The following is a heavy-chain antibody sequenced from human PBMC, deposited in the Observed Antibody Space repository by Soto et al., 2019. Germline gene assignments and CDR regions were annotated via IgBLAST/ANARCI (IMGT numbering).Heavy chain of an antibody. J-gene: IGHJ3*02. CDR1: GFTFSSYS. CDR2: ISSSSSTI. D-gene: IGHD3-22*01. CDR3: ARDRAYYDSSGSESAFDI. V-gene: IGHV3-48*02. Sequence: GGSLRLSCAASGFTFSSYSMNWVRQAPGKGLEWVSYISSSSSTIYYADSVKGRFTISRDNAKNSLYLQMNSLRDEDTAVYYCARDRAYYDSSGSESAFDIWGQGKMVTVSS.